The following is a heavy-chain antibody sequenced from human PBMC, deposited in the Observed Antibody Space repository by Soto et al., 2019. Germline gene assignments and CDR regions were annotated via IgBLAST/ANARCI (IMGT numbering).Heavy chain of an antibody. CDR1: GFTFSSYS. J-gene: IGHJ5*02. D-gene: IGHD6-13*01. CDR2: ISSSSSTI. V-gene: IGHV3-48*01. CDR3: ARDGDSSSWYEAFSWFDP. Sequence: PGGSLRLSCAASGFTFSSYSMNWVRQAPGKGLEWVSYISSSSSTIYYADSVKGRFTISRDNAKNSLYLQMNSLRAEDTAVYYCARDGDSSSWYEAFSWFDPWGQGTLVTVSS.